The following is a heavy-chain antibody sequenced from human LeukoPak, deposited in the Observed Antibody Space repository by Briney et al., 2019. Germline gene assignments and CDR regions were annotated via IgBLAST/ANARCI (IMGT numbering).Heavy chain of an antibody. J-gene: IGHJ6*02. V-gene: IGHV3-21*01. CDR3: ARDKGSIFWPMDV. Sequence: PGGSLRLSCAASGFTVSSNYMSWVRQAPGKGLEWVSSISSSSSYIYYADSVKGRFTISRDNAKNSLYLQMNSLRAEDTAVYYCARDKGSIFWPMDVWGQGTTVTVSS. D-gene: IGHD3-9*01. CDR2: ISSSSSYI. CDR1: GFTVSSNY.